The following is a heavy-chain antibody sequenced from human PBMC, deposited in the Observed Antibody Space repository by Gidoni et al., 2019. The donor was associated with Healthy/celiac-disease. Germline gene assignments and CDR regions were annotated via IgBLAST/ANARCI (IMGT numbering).Heavy chain of an antibody. J-gene: IGHJ4*02. CDR2: ISGSGGST. V-gene: IGHV3-23*01. Sequence: EAQRLESGGGLVQPGGSLRLSCAASGVTCSSYARSWVRQAPGKGLEWVSAISGSGGSTYYADSVKGRFTISRDNSKNTLYLQMNSLRAEDTAVYYCAKVSGYYDILTGYYEFYYWGQGTLVTVSS. CDR1: GVTCSSYA. CDR3: AKVSGYYDILTGYYEFYY. D-gene: IGHD3-9*01.